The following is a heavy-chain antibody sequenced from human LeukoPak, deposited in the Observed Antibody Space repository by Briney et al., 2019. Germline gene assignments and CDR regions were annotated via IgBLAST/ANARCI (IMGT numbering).Heavy chain of an antibody. D-gene: IGHD1-26*01. Sequence: GESLKISCKGSGYSFTSYWIGWVRQMPGKGLEWMGIIYPGDSDTRYSPSFQSQVTISADKSISTAYLQWSSLKASDTAMYYCARLTWELGAAFDIWGQGTMVTVSS. CDR2: IYPGDSDT. CDR3: ARLTWELGAAFDI. V-gene: IGHV5-51*01. CDR1: GYSFTSYW. J-gene: IGHJ3*02.